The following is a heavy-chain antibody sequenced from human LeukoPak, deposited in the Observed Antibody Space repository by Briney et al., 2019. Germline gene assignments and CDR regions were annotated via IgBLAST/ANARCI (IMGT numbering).Heavy chain of an antibody. V-gene: IGHV3-23*01. CDR3: VKDCWSSGWNWFDP. CDR1: GFTFSSYA. D-gene: IGHD6-19*01. J-gene: IGHJ5*02. CDR2: ISGSGGNT. Sequence: GGSLRLSCAASGFTFSSYAMSWVRQAPGKGLEWVSAISGSGGNTYYADSVKGRFTISRDNSKNTLYLQMNSLRAEDTAVYYCVKDCWSSGWNWFDPWGQGTLVTVSS.